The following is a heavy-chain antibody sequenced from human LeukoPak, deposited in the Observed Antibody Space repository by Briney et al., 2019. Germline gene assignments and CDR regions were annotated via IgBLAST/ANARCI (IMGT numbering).Heavy chain of an antibody. D-gene: IGHD3-9*01. V-gene: IGHV4-39*07. J-gene: IGHJ4*02. CDR2: IYYIGRS. CDR3: ARNGEYYDILTGYFTWAYFDY. CDR1: GASISSGSYY. Sequence: SETLSLTCTVSGASISSGSYYWSWIRQPPGKGLKWIGSIYYIGRSYSNPSRKSRVTLSVNTPKNQFSLKPIAVTAADTAVYYCARNGEYYDILTGYFTWAYFDYWGQGTLVTVSS.